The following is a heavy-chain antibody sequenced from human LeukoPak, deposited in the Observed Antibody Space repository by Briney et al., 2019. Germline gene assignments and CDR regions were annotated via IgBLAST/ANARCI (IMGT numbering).Heavy chain of an antibody. CDR1: GFTFSSYA. CDR2: ISGSGGST. V-gene: IGHV3-23*01. D-gene: IGHD3-10*01. Sequence: PGGSLRLSCAAPGFTFSSYAMAWVRQAPGKGLEWVPAISGSGGSTYYADSVKGRFTISRDNSKNTLYLQMNSLRAEDTAVYYCAKDTDYYGSGSYSDPWGQGTLVTVSS. J-gene: IGHJ5*02. CDR3: AKDTDYYGSGSYSDP.